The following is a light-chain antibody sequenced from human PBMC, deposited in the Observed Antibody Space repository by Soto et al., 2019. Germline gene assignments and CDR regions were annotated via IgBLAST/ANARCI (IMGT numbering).Light chain of an antibody. J-gene: IGKJ1*01. CDR1: QNINNW. CDR3: QHTRT. CDR2: DAS. Sequence: DFQMTQSPSTRSASVGDRVTITCRASQNINNWVAWYQQKPGKAPKFLIYDASTLQRGVPSRFSGSGFGTEFSLTISSLQPDDFGSYYCQHTRTFGQGTKVDIK. V-gene: IGKV1-5*01.